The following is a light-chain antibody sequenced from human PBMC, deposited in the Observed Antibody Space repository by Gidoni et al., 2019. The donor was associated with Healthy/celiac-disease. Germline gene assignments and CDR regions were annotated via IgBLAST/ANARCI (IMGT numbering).Light chain of an antibody. Sequence: EKVMTQSPGTLSLAPGERATLSCRASQSVSSSYLAWYQQQPGQAPRLLIYGASRRATCIPDRFSGSGSGTDFTLTIRSLEPEDFAVYYCQQYGSSLWTFXQXTKVEIK. CDR2: GAS. V-gene: IGKV3-20*01. CDR1: QSVSSSY. J-gene: IGKJ1*01. CDR3: QQYGSSLWT.